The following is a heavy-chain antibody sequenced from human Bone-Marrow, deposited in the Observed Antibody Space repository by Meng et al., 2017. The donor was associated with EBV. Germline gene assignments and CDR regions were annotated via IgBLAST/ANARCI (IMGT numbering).Heavy chain of an antibody. D-gene: IGHD5-12*01. CDR1: GGSISSYY. Sequence: GPEPVKPSVPLPLTCMCFGGSISSYYWSWIRQPPGKALECIGYIYYSGSTNYNPSLKSRVTISVDTYKNQFSLKLSSVTAADTAVYYCARDHNPSLHGYGFDYWGQGTLVTVSS. V-gene: IGHV4-59*01. J-gene: IGHJ4*02. CDR2: IYYSGST. CDR3: ARDHNPSLHGYGFDY.